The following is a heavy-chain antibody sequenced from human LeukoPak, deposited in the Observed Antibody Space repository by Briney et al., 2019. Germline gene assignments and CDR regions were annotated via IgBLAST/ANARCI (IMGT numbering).Heavy chain of an antibody. J-gene: IGHJ2*01. V-gene: IGHV3-21*01. CDR1: GFSLSDYS. Sequence: PGGSLRLSCAASGFSLSDYSMNWVRQAPGKGLEWVSFISSTSSYIYYADSVKGRFTISRDNAKNSLYLQMNSLRAEDMAVYYCARDGDYGDSHVHWYFDLWGRGSLVTVSS. D-gene: IGHD4-17*01. CDR3: ARDGDYGDSHVHWYFDL. CDR2: ISSTSSYI.